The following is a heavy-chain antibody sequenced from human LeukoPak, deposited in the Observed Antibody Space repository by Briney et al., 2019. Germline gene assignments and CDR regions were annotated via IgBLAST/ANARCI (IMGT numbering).Heavy chain of an antibody. J-gene: IGHJ3*02. Sequence: PSETLSLTCTGSGGSISSYYWSWIRQPPGKGPEWIGYIYYSGSTNYNPSLKSRVTISVDTSKNQFSLKLSSVTAADTAVYYCARDQSYYYDSSGYFAFDIWGQGTMVTVSS. CDR3: ARDQSYYYDSSGYFAFDI. CDR2: IYYSGST. V-gene: IGHV4-59*01. D-gene: IGHD3-22*01. CDR1: GGSISSYY.